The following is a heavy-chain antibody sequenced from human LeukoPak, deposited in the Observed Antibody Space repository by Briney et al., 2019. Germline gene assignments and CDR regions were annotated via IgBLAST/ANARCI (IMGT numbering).Heavy chain of an antibody. V-gene: IGHV1-8*01. CDR1: GYTFTSYD. D-gene: IGHD3-3*01. CDR3: ARASTIFGRAEYFQH. J-gene: IGHJ1*01. CDR2: MNTNSGNT. Sequence: GASVKVSCKASGYTFTSYDINWVREATGQGLEWMGWMNTNSGNTGYAQKFQGRVTMTRNTSISTAYMELSSLRSEDTAVYYCARASTIFGRAEYFQHWGQGTLVTVSS.